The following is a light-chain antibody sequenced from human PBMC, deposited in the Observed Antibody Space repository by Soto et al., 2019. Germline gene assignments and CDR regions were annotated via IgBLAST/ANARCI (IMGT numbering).Light chain of an antibody. Sequence: DIQMTQSPSSLSASVGDTVTITCRASQSISTYLNWYQQQPGKAPKLLIYSASSLQSGVPSRFSGSGSGTHCTLTITSLQPEDFATYHCQQSYSAPFTFGPGTKVDIK. CDR3: QQSYSAPFT. CDR1: QSISTY. CDR2: SAS. V-gene: IGKV1-39*01. J-gene: IGKJ3*01.